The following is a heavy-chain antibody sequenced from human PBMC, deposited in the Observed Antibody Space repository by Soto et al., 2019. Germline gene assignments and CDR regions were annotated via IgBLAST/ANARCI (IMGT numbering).Heavy chain of an antibody. V-gene: IGHV3-43*01. CDR3: AKEGRYCSGGSCCSYGMDV. CDR2: ISWDGGST. D-gene: IGHD2-15*01. J-gene: IGHJ6*02. CDR1: GFTFDDYT. Sequence: GGSLRLSCAASGFTFDDYTMHWVRQAPGKGLEWVSLISWDGGSTYYADSVKGRFTISRDNSKNSLYLQMNSLRTEDTALYYCAKEGRYCSGGSCCSYGMDVWGQGTTVTAP.